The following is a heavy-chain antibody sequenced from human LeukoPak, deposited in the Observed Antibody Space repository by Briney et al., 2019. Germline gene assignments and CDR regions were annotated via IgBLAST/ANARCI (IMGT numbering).Heavy chain of an antibody. D-gene: IGHD3-22*01. V-gene: IGHV3-48*03. CDR1: GFTFSSYE. CDR2: ISSSGSTI. J-gene: IGHJ4*02. CDR3: ARTPYDFHDSSGYYYSHFDY. Sequence: GGSLRLSCAASGFTFSSYEMNWVRQAPGRGLEWVSYISSSGSTIYYADSVKGRFTISRDNAKNSLYLQMNGLRAEDTAVYYCARTPYDFHDSSGYYYSHFDYWGQGTLVTVSS.